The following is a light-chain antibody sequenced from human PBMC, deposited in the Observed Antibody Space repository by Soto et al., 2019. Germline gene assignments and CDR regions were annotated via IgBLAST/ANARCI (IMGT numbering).Light chain of an antibody. CDR3: QHYGTSPTWT. CDR1: QSITSGY. CDR2: GAS. Sequence: EIVLTQSPGTLSLSPGERATLSCRASQSITSGYLAWYQQKPGQAPRPLIYGASRRASGIPGRFSGSGSWTDFTLTISRLEPEDFAVYYCQHYGTSPTWTFGQGTKVEVK. J-gene: IGKJ1*01. V-gene: IGKV3-20*01.